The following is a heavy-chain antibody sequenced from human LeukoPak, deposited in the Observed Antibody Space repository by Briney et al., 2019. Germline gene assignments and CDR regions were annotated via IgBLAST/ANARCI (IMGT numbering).Heavy chain of an antibody. J-gene: IGHJ6*02. D-gene: IGHD3-3*01. Sequence: SQTLSLTCAVSGGSISSGGYSWSWIRQPPGKGLEWIGYIYHSGSTYYNPSLKSRVTISVDTSKNQFSLKLSSVTAADTAVYYCASLRFLEWLLFYGMDVWGQGTTVTVSS. CDR2: IYHSGST. V-gene: IGHV4-30-2*01. CDR3: ASLRFLEWLLFYGMDV. CDR1: GGSISSGGYS.